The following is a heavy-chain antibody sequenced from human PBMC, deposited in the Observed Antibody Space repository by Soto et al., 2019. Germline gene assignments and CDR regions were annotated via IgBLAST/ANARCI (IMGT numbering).Heavy chain of an antibody. D-gene: IGHD2-2*01. CDR1: GYTFTSYA. CDR3: ARVAPSTVVPAAAYYYYMDV. J-gene: IGHJ6*03. CDR2: INAGNGNT. Sequence: ASVKVSCKASGYTFTSYAMHWVRQAPGQRLEWMGWINAGNGNTKYSQKFQGRVTITRDTSASTAYMELSSLKSEDTAVYYCARVAPSTVVPAAAYYYYMDVWGKGTTVTVSS. V-gene: IGHV1-3*01.